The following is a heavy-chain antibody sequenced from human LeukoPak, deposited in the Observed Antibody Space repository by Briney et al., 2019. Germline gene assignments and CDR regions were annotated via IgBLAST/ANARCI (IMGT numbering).Heavy chain of an antibody. J-gene: IGHJ4*02. CDR2: INHSGST. V-gene: IGHV4-34*01. Sequence: RTSETLSLTCAVYGESFSGYYWSWIRQPPGKGLEWIGEINHSGSTNYNPSLKSRVTISVDTSKNQFSLMLSSVTAADTAVYYCARGPATTGNSCYVYYWGLGTLVTVSS. D-gene: IGHD2-2*01. CDR3: ARGPATTGNSCYVYY. CDR1: GESFSGYY.